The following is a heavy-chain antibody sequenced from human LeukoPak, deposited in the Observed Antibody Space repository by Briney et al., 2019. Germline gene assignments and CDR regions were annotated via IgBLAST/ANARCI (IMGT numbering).Heavy chain of an antibody. V-gene: IGHV1-8*03. CDR1: GYTFTRYD. J-gene: IGHJ4*02. CDR3: ARVDGSVDY. Sequence: ASVKVSCKASGYTFTRYDINWVRQATGQGLEWMGWINTKSGMTGHAQKFQGRITITKDTSISTVYMELSSLSSEDTAVNFCARVDGSVDYWGQGTLVTVSS. D-gene: IGHD3-22*01. CDR2: INTKSGMT.